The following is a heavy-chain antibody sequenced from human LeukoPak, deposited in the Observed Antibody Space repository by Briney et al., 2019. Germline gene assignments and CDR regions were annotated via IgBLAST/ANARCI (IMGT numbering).Heavy chain of an antibody. D-gene: IGHD3-22*01. J-gene: IGHJ4*02. CDR1: GYSFTSHY. V-gene: IGHV1-46*01. CDR2: INPSGGST. Sequence: ASVKVSCKASGYSFTSHYMHWVRQAPGQGLEWLGLINPSGGSTSYAQKFQGRVTMTRDMSTSTVYMELSSLRSEDTAVYYCARDRHRGDYYDSSGYLGASDYWGQGTLVTVSS. CDR3: ARDRHRGDYYDSSGYLGASDY.